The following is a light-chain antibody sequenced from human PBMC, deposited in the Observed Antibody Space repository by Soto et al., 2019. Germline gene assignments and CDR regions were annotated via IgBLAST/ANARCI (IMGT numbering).Light chain of an antibody. CDR2: GAS. CDR1: QSIRHY. CDR3: LQDYNYPYT. Sequence: DIQMTQSPPTLSASVGDRVTITCRASQSIRHYLAWYQQMPGKAPKLLIYGASTLQSGVPSRFSGSGSGTEFTLTISSLQPDDFGTYYCLQDYNYPYTFGQGTKLEIK. J-gene: IGKJ2*01. V-gene: IGKV1-5*01.